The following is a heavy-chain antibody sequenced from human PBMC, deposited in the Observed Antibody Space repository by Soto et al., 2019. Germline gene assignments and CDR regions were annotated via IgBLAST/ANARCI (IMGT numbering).Heavy chain of an antibody. D-gene: IGHD2-21*02. J-gene: IGHJ4*02. CDR2: ISGSGGST. Sequence: GGSLRLSCAASGFTFSSYAMSWVRQAPGKGLEWVSAISGSGGSTYYADSVKGRFTISRDNSKNTLYLQMNSLRAEDTAVYYCAKDRRGLAYCGGDCYYYFDYWGQGTLVTVSS. CDR1: GFTFSSYA. CDR3: AKDRRGLAYCGGDCYYYFDY. V-gene: IGHV3-23*01.